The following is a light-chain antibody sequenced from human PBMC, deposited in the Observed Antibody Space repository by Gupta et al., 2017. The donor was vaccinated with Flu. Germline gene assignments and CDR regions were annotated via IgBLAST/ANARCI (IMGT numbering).Light chain of an antibody. V-gene: IGLV2-23*01. Sequence: QSSLTQPASVSGSPGQSNTISCTGTSSDVGRYNLLSWYQQHTGRVLKLMIYEGLTRPTGVSNRFSGSKTGNSASLTISEPEDEDEDDYYCCAYAGSSNWVFGGGTKLTVL. J-gene: IGLJ3*02. CDR2: EGL. CDR1: SSDVGRYNL. CDR3: CAYAGSSNWV.